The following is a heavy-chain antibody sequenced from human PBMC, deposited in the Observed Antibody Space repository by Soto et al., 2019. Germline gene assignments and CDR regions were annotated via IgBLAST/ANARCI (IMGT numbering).Heavy chain of an antibody. Sequence: HVQLHQSGPRLVKPSQTLSLECSVIGGSVNTGDNYWSWVRQSPGRCLEWIGYIYHTGNTFYNPALENRVTMSVYASKNQFSLTLTSVTAADTAVYFCAREPLDGMDVWGQGTNVTVSS. V-gene: IGHV4-30-4*01. CDR1: GGSVNTGDNY. J-gene: IGHJ6*02. CDR3: AREPLDGMDV. CDR2: IYHTGNT.